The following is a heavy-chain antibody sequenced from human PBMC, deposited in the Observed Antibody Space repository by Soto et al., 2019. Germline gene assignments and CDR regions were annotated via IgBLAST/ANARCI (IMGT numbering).Heavy chain of an antibody. CDR3: AREVAVAGTYYYYGMDV. Sequence: GGSLRLSCAASGFTFSSYSMNWVRQAPGKGLEWVSSISSSSSYIYYADSVKGRFTISRDNAKNSLYLQMNSLRAEDTAVYYCAREVAVAGTYYYYGMDVWGQGTTVTVSS. V-gene: IGHV3-21*01. CDR2: ISSSSSYI. J-gene: IGHJ6*02. CDR1: GFTFSSYS. D-gene: IGHD6-19*01.